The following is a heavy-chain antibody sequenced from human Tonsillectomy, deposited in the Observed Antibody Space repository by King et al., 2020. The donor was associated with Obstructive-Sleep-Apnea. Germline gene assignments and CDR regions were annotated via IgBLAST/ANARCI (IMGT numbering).Heavy chain of an antibody. CDR2: TYSGGNT. Sequence: VQLVESGGGLVQPGGSLRLSCAASGFTVSSNYMTWVRQTRGKGLEWVSITYSGGNTYYADSVKGRFTSSRHDSNNTLYLQMSGLRVEDTAVYYCARRRRGGNPGLDWFFDLWGRGTLVTVSS. V-gene: IGHV3-53*04. CDR1: GFTVSSNY. D-gene: IGHD4-23*01. J-gene: IGHJ2*01. CDR3: ARRRRGGNPGLDWFFDL.